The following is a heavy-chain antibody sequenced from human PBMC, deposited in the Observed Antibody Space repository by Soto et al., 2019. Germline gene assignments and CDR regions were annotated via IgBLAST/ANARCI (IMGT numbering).Heavy chain of an antibody. Sequence: QVQLVQSGAEVKKPGSSVKVSCKASGGTFISYAISWLRQAPGQGLEWMGGIIPIFGTANYEQKFQGRVTITAAESTSTAYMELSSLRSEDTAVYYCARGRITMIVPCFGSYYYYGMDVWGQGTTVTVSS. CDR1: GGTFISYA. CDR3: ARGRITMIVPCFGSYYYYGMDV. J-gene: IGHJ6*02. D-gene: IGHD3-22*01. V-gene: IGHV1-69*01. CDR2: IIPIFGTA.